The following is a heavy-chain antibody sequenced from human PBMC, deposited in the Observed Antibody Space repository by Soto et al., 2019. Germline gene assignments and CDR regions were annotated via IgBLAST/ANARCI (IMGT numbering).Heavy chain of an antibody. D-gene: IGHD3-10*01. CDR2: ISGSGSST. CDR3: VLWPPYYFDY. CDR1: GFTFSDFY. Sequence: GSLRLSCAASGFTFSDFYMSWIRQAPGKGLEWVSSISGSGSSTYYADSVKGRFTISRDNAKNTLYLQMNSLRAEDTAVYYCVLWPPYYFDYWGQGTLITVSS. J-gene: IGHJ4*02. V-gene: IGHV3-11*01.